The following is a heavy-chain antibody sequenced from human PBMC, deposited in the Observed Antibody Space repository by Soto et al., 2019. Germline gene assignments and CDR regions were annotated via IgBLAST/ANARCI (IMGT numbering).Heavy chain of an antibody. CDR3: ARVVAATHNDY. V-gene: IGHV4-31*11. Sequence: QVQLQESGPGLVKPSQTLSLTCAVSGGSVSSGGYYWSWIRQHPGEGLEWIGYIYYTGNTYYNPSLKSRVTISVDTSKNQFSLKLTSVTAADTAVYYCARVVAATHNDYWGQGTLVTVS. D-gene: IGHD2-15*01. CDR1: GGSVSSGGYY. J-gene: IGHJ4*02. CDR2: IYYTGNT.